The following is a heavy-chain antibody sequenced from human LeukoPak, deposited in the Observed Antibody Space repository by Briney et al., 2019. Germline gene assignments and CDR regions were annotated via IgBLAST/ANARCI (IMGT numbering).Heavy chain of an antibody. D-gene: IGHD2-15*01. CDR2: IIPIFGTA. CDR1: GGTFSSYV. CDR3: AREDCSGGSCYHDY. V-gene: IGHV1-69*05. J-gene: IGHJ4*02. Sequence: ASVKVSCKASGGTFSSYVISWVLQAPGQGLEWMGRIIPIFGTANYAQKFQGRVTITTDESTSTAYMELSSLRSEDTAVYYCAREDCSGGSCYHDYWGQGTLVTVSS.